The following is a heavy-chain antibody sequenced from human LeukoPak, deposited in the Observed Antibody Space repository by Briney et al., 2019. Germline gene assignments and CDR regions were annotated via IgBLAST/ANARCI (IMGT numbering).Heavy chain of an antibody. Sequence: ASVKVSCKASGGTFSSYAISGVRQAPGQGLEWMGGIIPIFGTANYAQKFQGRVTITTDESTSTAYMELSSLRSEDTAVYYCARVLGPYCSSTSCYTGNYYYYYYMDVWGKGTTVTVSS. CDR1: GGTFSSYA. D-gene: IGHD2-2*02. CDR3: ARVLGPYCSSTSCYTGNYYYYYYMDV. J-gene: IGHJ6*03. CDR2: IIPIFGTA. V-gene: IGHV1-69*05.